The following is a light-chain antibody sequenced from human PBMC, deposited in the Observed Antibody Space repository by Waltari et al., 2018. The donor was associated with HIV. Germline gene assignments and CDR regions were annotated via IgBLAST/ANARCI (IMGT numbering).Light chain of an antibody. CDR1: SSNTGTYS. CDR2: NNN. Sequence: QSVLTQPPSASGTPGRRVTISCSGGSSNTGTYSVTWYQQVPGTAPKLLIYNNNQWPSGVPDRFSGSKSGTSASLAISGLQSEDEADYYCATWEHRLNGPIFGGGTRLTVL. CDR3: ATWEHRLNGPI. J-gene: IGLJ2*01. V-gene: IGLV1-44*01.